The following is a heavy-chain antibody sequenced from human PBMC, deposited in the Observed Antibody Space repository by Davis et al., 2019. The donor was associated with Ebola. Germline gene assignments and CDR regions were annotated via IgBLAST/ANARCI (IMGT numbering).Heavy chain of an antibody. J-gene: IGHJ5*02. CDR3: ARDRTGTSNWFDP. Sequence: GESLKISCAASGFSFSSHWMGWVRQAPGKGLQWVANIRQGGNEKYYVDSVKGRFTISRDNSKNTLYLQMNSLRAEDTAVYYCARDRTGTSNWFDPWGQGTLVTVSS. CDR1: GFSFSSHW. D-gene: IGHD1-1*01. CDR2: IRQGGNEK. V-gene: IGHV3-7*01.